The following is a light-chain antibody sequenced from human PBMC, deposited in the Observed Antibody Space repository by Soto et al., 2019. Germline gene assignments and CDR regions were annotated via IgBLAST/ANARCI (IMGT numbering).Light chain of an antibody. CDR2: EGS. Sequence: QLVLTQPASVSGSPGQSITISCTGTSSDVGSYNLVSWYQQLPGKAPKLMIYEGSKRPSGVSNRFSGSKSGNTASLTISGLQAEDEADYYCCSYAGSSLRVFGGGTKLTVL. V-gene: IGLV2-23*01. CDR3: CSYAGSSLRV. CDR1: SSDVGSYNL. J-gene: IGLJ2*01.